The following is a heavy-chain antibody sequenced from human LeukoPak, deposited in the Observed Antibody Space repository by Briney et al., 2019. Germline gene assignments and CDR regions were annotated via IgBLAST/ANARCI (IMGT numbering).Heavy chain of an antibody. V-gene: IGHV5-51*01. CDR2: IYPGDSDT. Sequence: GESLKISCKGSGYRFSSYWIGWVRQMPGKGLEWMGIIYPGDSDTKYSPSFQGQVTISADKSISTAYLQWSSLKASDTAMYYCARQGDFWSGYFDYWGQGTLVTVSS. D-gene: IGHD3-3*01. CDR3: ARQGDFWSGYFDY. CDR1: GYRFSSYW. J-gene: IGHJ4*02.